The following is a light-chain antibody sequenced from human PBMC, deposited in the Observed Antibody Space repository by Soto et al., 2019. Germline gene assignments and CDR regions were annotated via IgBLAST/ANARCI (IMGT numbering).Light chain of an antibody. CDR1: QGISSY. CDR2: AAS. CDR3: QGLNDYPIP. J-gene: IGKJ5*01. Sequence: DIQLTQSPSFLSASVGDRVTITCRASQGISSYLAWYQQKPGKAPKFLIYAASTLRGGVPSRFSGSGSGTEFPLTISSLQPEDFATYYCQGLNDYPIPFGQGTRLEIK. V-gene: IGKV1-9*01.